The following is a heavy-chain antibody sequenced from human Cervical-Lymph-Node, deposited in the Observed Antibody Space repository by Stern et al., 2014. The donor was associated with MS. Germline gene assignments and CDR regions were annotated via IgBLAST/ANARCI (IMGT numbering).Heavy chain of an antibody. V-gene: IGHV3-7*01. CDR1: GFTFRAFY. CDR3: ARDSVSCNGCAFDL. Sequence: EVQLVESGGGLVQPGGSLRLSCLGSGFTFRAFYMSWVRQAPGKGLEWVANITHDGSLKTYVDSVRGRFTISRDNAKNSLYLQMTSLRAEDTALYYCARDSVSCNGCAFDLWGQGTMVTVSS. D-gene: IGHD2-8*01. J-gene: IGHJ3*01. CDR2: ITHDGSLK.